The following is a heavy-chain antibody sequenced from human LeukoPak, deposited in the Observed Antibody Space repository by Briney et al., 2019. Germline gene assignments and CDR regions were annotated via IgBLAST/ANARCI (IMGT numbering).Heavy chain of an antibody. CDR1: GGTFSSYA. D-gene: IGHD3-22*01. J-gene: IGHJ4*02. V-gene: IGHV1-69*06. Sequence: ASVKVSCKASGGTFSSYAISWVRQAPGQGLEWMGGIIPIFGTANYAQKFQGRVTITADKSTSTAYMELSSLRSEDTAVYYCARGGYYDSSGYKYYFDYWGQGTLVTVSS. CDR3: ARGGYYDSSGYKYYFDY. CDR2: IIPIFGTA.